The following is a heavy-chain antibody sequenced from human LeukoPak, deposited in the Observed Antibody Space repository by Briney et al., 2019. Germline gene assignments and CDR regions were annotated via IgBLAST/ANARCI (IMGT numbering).Heavy chain of an antibody. V-gene: IGHV3-23*01. D-gene: IGHD2-2*01. CDR1: GFTFSSYG. CDR2: ISGSGGST. J-gene: IGHJ4*02. CDR3: ARPKYYALRQANYYFDY. Sequence: GGTLRLSCAASGFTFSSYGMSWVRQAPGRGLEWVSAISGSGGSTYYADSVKGRFTISRDNSKNTLYLQMNSLRAEDTAVYYCARPKYYALRQANYYFDYWGQGTLVTVSS.